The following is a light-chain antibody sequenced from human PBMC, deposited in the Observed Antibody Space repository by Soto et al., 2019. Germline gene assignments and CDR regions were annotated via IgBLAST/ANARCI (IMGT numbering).Light chain of an antibody. J-gene: IGKJ1*01. Sequence: EIVLTQSPGTLSLFPGERATLSCSATQSVSSNYLAWYQQKPGQAPRLLIYIASSRATGIPDRFSGSGSGTDFTLTISRLEPEDFAVYYCQQYGTSPWTFGQGTKVEIK. CDR2: IAS. V-gene: IGKV3-20*01. CDR3: QQYGTSPWT. CDR1: QSVSSNY.